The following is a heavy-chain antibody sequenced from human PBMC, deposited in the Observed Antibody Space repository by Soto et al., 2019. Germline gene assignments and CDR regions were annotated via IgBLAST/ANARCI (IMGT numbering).Heavy chain of an antibody. D-gene: IGHD2-2*01. Sequence: GGSLRLSCSASGFTFSDENMSWVRQVPGKGLEWVSGISGGGSYIFYADSVQGRFSISRDNPKNSLFLEMNSLRVEDTAVYYCARDSDCHSTSCFFPPHVWGQGLPVTVSS. CDR3: ARDSDCHSTSCFFPPHV. CDR1: GFTFSDEN. J-gene: IGHJ4*02. V-gene: IGHV3-21*06. CDR2: ISGGGSYI.